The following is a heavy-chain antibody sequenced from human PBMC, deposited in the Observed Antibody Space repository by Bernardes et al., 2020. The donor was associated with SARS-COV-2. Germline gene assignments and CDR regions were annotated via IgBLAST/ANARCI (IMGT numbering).Heavy chain of an antibody. CDR3: AKGRTSSGWETFDF. Sequence: GMSLRLSCSASGFSGSSCCMSWVRPAPGKGLEWVVNIKQDGSEKYYVDSVKGRFTISRDNAKNSLYLQMNSLRAEDTAVYYCAKGRTSSGWETFDFWGPGTLVTVSS. D-gene: IGHD6-19*01. CDR1: GFSGSSCC. J-gene: IGHJ4*02. CDR2: IKQDGSEK. V-gene: IGHV3-7*03.